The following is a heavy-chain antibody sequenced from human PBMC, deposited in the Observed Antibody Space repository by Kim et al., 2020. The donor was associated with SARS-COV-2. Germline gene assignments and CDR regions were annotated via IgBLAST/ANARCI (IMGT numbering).Heavy chain of an antibody. V-gene: IGHV1-69*13. Sequence: SVKVSCKASGGTFSSYAISWVRQAPGQGLEWMGGIIPIFGTANYAQKFQGRVTITADESTSTAYMELSSLRSEDTAVYYCTVDSSSSAYYYYYGMDVWGQGTTVTVSS. J-gene: IGHJ6*02. CDR1: GGTFSSYA. CDR3: TVDSSSSAYYYYYGMDV. CDR2: IIPIFGTA. D-gene: IGHD6-6*01.